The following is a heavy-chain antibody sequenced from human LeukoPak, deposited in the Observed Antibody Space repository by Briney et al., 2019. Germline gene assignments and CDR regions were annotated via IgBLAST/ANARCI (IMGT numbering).Heavy chain of an antibody. J-gene: IGHJ3*02. CDR3: ARDSGHYDILTGYQDAFDI. D-gene: IGHD3-9*01. Sequence: PGGSLRLSCAASGFTFSSYSMNWVRQAPGKGLEWVSSISSSSSYIYYADSVKGQFTISRDNAKNSLYLQMNSLRAEDTAVYYCARDSGHYDILTGYQDAFDIWGQGTMVTVSS. CDR1: GFTFSSYS. CDR2: ISSSSSYI. V-gene: IGHV3-21*01.